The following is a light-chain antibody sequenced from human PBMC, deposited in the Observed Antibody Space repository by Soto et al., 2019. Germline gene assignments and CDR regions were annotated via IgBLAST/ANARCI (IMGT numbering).Light chain of an antibody. CDR3: QQCGSSPET. V-gene: IGKV3-20*01. CDR2: RAS. J-gene: IGKJ1*01. CDR1: QSISSTF. Sequence: EIVLTQSPGTLSLSPGERATLSCRASQSISSTFLAWYQQKPGQAPRLLIYRASSRATGIPDRFSGSGSGTDFTLTISRLEPEDFAVYYCQQCGSSPETFGQGTKVDIK.